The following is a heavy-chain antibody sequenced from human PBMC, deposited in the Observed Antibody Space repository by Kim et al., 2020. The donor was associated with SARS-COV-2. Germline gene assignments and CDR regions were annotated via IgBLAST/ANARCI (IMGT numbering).Heavy chain of an antibody. J-gene: IGHJ3*02. D-gene: IGHD3-3*01. CDR3: ARDPGSGYYPDAFDI. Sequence: DSVKGRFTISRDNSKNTLYLQMNSLRAEDTAVYYCARDPGSGYYPDAFDIWGQGTMVTVSS. V-gene: IGHV3-30*07.